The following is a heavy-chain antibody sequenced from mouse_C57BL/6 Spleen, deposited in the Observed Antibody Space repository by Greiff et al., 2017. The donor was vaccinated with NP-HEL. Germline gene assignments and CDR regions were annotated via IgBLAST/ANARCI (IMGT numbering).Heavy chain of an antibody. D-gene: IGHD2-4*01. V-gene: IGHV3-6*01. CDR3: ARDDDSYWYFDV. CDR1: GYSITSGYY. CDR2: ISYDGSN. Sequence: EVQLQESGPGLVKPSQSLSLTCSVTGYSITSGYYWNWIRQFPGNKLEWMGYISYDGSNNYNPSLKNRISITRDTSKNQFFLKLNSVTTEDTATYYCARDDDSYWYFDVWGTGTTVTVSS. J-gene: IGHJ1*03.